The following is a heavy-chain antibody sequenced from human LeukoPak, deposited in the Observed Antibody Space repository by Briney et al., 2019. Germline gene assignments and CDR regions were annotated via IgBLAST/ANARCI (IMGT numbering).Heavy chain of an antibody. J-gene: IGHJ4*02. CDR1: GYTLSSYW. D-gene: IGHD4-17*01. V-gene: IGHV5-51*01. Sequence: GESLKISCKGSGYTLSSYWIAWVRQMPGKDLEWMGIIYPGDSDTRYSPSFQGQVTMSVDKSISTAYLQWSSLKASDTAMYYCARRGGDYVASLDYWGQGTLVTVSS. CDR3: ARRGGDYVASLDY. CDR2: IYPGDSDT.